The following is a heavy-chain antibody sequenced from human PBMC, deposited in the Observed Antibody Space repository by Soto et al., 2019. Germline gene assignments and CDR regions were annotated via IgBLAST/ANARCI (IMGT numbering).Heavy chain of an antibody. CDR3: ARGRTWGARDFDY. Sequence: QVQLVQSGGEVKRPGASVRVSCKASGYTFNTYGISWVRQAPGQGLEWMGWISAYNGHTDYAQKFQGRVTMTTDPSTNTISMELRGLRSDDTAVYYCARGRTWGARDFDYWGQGTLVTVSS. J-gene: IGHJ4*02. D-gene: IGHD3-16*01. CDR1: GYTFNTYG. V-gene: IGHV1-18*01. CDR2: ISAYNGHT.